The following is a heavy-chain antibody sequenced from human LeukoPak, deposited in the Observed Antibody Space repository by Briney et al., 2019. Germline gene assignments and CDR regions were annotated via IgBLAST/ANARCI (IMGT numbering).Heavy chain of an antibody. J-gene: IGHJ1*01. CDR2: LYSDGST. CDR3: AKAYYYDSSAYYSGRLLYFQH. Sequence: GGSLRLSCAASGFIVNNNYMSWVRQPPGKGLEWVSILYSDGSTSYADSVKGRFTISRDDSKNTVYLQMNSLRAEDTAVYYCAKAYYYDSSAYYSGRLLYFQHWGQGTLVTVSS. D-gene: IGHD3-22*01. V-gene: IGHV3-53*01. CDR1: GFIVNNNY.